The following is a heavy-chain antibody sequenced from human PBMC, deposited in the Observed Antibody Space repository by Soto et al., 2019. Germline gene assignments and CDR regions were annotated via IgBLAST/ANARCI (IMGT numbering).Heavy chain of an antibody. Sequence: QVQLVESGGGVVQPGRSLRLSCAASGFTFSSYAMHWVRRAPGKGLEWMAVMSYDGSNKYYADSVKGRFTISRDNSKNTMNLQMNGVRPEDTGAYYWARDAGDYWGQGTLVIVSS. CDR2: MSYDGSNK. V-gene: IGHV3-30-3*01. J-gene: IGHJ4*02. CDR3: ARDAGDY. D-gene: IGHD3-10*01. CDR1: GFTFSSYA.